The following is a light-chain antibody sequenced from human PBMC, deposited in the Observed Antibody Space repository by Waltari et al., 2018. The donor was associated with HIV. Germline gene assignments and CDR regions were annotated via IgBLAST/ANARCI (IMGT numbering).Light chain of an antibody. V-gene: IGKV1-39*01. CDR2: AAS. Sequence: DIQMTQSPSSLSASLGDTVIITCRASQSISTYVNWYQQKPGRAPKLLNYAASTLQSGVPSRFTGAVSETDFTLTINGLQAEDFATYYCQQSFRRVTFGPGTKVYV. J-gene: IGKJ3*01. CDR3: QQSFRRVT. CDR1: QSISTY.